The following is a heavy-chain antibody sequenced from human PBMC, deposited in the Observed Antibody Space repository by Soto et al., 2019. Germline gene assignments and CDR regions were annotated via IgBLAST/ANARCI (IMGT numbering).Heavy chain of an antibody. CDR2: IYYSGST. J-gene: IGHJ5*02. CDR3: ARVCCYGRLEH. D-gene: IGHD2-15*01. Sequence: SETLSLTCTVSGGSISSYYWSWIRQPPGKGLEWIGYIYYSGSTNYNPSLKSRVTISVDTSKNQFSLKLSSVTAADTAVYYCARVCCYGRLEHWGQGTLVTVSS. V-gene: IGHV4-59*01. CDR1: GGSISSYY.